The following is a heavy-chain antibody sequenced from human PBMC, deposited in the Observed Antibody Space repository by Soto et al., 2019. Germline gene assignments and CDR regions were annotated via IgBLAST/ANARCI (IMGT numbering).Heavy chain of an antibody. V-gene: IGHV3-23*01. J-gene: IGHJ6*02. CDR3: AKRPVVPAAMTYYYYGMDV. Sequence: EVQLLESGGGLVQPGGSLRLSCAASGFTFSSYAMSWVRQAPGKGLEWVSAISGSGGSTYYADSVKGRFTISRDNSKNPLYLQMNSLRAEDTAVYYCAKRPVVPAAMTYYYYGMDVWGQGTTVTVSS. D-gene: IGHD2-2*01. CDR2: ISGSGGST. CDR1: GFTFSSYA.